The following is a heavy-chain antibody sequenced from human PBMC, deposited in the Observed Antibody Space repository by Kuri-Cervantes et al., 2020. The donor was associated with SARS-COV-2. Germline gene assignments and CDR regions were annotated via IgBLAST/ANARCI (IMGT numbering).Heavy chain of an antibody. CDR2: INHSGST. V-gene: IGHV4-34*01. CDR3: ASTAMVRGGHDYYYGMDV. CDR1: GGSFSGYY. Sequence: SETLSLTCAVYGGSFSGYYWSWIRQPPGKGLEWIGEINHSGSTNYNPSLKSRVTISVDTSKNQFSLKLSSVTAADTAVYYCASTAMVRGGHDYYYGMDVWGQGTTVTVSS. J-gene: IGHJ6*02. D-gene: IGHD3-10*01.